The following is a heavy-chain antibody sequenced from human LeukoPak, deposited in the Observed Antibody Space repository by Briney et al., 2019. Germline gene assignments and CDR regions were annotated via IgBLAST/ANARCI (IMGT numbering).Heavy chain of an antibody. CDR3: ARDYLEYQLLYGNWFDP. D-gene: IGHD2-2*02. J-gene: IGHJ5*02. Sequence: GGSLRLSCAASGFTFSSYAMHWVRQAPGKGLEWVAVISYDGSNKYYADSVKGRFTISRDNSKNTLYLQMNSLRAEDTAVYYCARDYLEYQLLYGNWFDPWGQGTLVTVSS. V-gene: IGHV3-30-3*01. CDR1: GFTFSSYA. CDR2: ISYDGSNK.